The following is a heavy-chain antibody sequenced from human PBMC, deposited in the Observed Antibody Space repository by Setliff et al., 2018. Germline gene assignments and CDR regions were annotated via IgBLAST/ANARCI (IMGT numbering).Heavy chain of an antibody. CDR3: AREFPDYDILTVYYLGVFAFDI. CDR1: GFTFSSYS. CDR2: ISSSSSHI. J-gene: IGHJ3*02. V-gene: IGHV3-21*01. D-gene: IGHD3-9*01. Sequence: GGSLRLSCAASGFTFSSYSMNWVRQAPGKGLEWVSSISSSSSHIYYADSVKGRFTISRDNAKNSLYLQMNSLRAEDTAVYYCAREFPDYDILTVYYLGVFAFDIWGQGTMVTVSS.